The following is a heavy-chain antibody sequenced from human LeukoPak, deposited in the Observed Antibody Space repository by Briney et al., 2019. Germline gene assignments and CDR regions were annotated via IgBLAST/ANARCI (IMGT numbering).Heavy chain of an antibody. CDR2: ISGSGGST. D-gene: IGHD6-19*01. V-gene: IGHV3-23*01. CDR3: ARDGGSAWFFRY. J-gene: IGHJ4*02. Sequence: GGSLRLSCAASGFTFSSDAMSWVRQAPGKGLEWVSAISGSGGSTYYADSVKGRFTISRDNSKNTLHLQMNSLRADDTAVYYCARDGGSAWFFRYWGQGTLVTVSS. CDR1: GFTFSSDA.